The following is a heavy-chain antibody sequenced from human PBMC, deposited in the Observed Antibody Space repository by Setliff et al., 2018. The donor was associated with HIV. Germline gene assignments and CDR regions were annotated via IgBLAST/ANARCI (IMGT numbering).Heavy chain of an antibody. D-gene: IGHD3-3*01. CDR2: INHSGST. CDR3: TVYNTGSSKDHY. CDR1: GDSISRSRYY. V-gene: IGHV4-39*07. Sequence: SETLSLTCVVSGDSISRSRYYWGWIRQPPGKGLEWIGEINHSGSTAYNQSPKSRVTISVDTSKNQFSLKLKSVTAADTAVYYCTVYNTGSSKDHYWGQGTPVTVSS. J-gene: IGHJ4*02.